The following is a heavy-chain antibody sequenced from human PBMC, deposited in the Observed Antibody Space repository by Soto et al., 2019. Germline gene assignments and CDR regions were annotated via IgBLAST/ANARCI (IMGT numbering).Heavy chain of an antibody. CDR1: GFTFSDYY. CDR3: ARGRGAAADYFDF. V-gene: IGHV3-11*05. J-gene: IGHJ4*02. CDR2: ISSSTSHT. D-gene: IGHD6-13*01. Sequence: GGSLRLSSTVSGFTFSDYYITWIRKAPGKGLEWVSYISSSTSHTNYADSVKGRFTISRDNAKNSLFLQMNSLRAEDTAVYYCARGRGAAADYFDFWGQGTLGTVSS.